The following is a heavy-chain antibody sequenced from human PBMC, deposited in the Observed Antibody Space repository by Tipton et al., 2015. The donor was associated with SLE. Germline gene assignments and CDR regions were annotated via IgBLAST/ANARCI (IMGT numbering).Heavy chain of an antibody. D-gene: IGHD3-22*01. CDR2: IYSTGSN. CDR1: GGSISNYF. J-gene: IGHJ4*02. CDR3: ARSLGSMIEDY. Sequence: TLSLTCAVSGGSISNYFWSWIRQPAGKGLEWIGRIYSTGSNNYNPSLKSRVTMSVDTSKNQFSLKLSSVTAADTAVYYCARSLGSMIEDYWGQGTLVTVSS. V-gene: IGHV4-4*07.